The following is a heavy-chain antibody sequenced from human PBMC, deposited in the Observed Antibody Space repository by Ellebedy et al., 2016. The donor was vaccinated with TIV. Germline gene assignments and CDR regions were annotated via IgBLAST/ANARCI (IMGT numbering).Heavy chain of an antibody. J-gene: IGHJ4*02. Sequence: GGSLRLSCIASGFSFGDYPMSWFRQAPGKGLEWVGFIRSKAYGGTTEYAASVEGRFTISRDNSKSIAYLQMNSLKTEDTAVYYCTRFDTSVTNFFESWGQGALVTVSS. CDR2: IRSKAYGGTT. CDR1: GFSFGDYP. V-gene: IGHV3-49*03. CDR3: TRFDTSVTNFFES. D-gene: IGHD2-2*01.